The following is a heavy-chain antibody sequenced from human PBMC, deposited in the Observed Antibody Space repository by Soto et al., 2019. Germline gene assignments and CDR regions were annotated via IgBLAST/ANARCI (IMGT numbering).Heavy chain of an antibody. D-gene: IGHD3-3*01. Sequence: ASVKVSCKASGYTFTSYGISWVRQAPGQGLEWMGWISAYNGNTIYAQKLQGRVTMTTDTSTDTAYMELSSLRSEDTAVYYCATVGRYDFWSGSYDYWGQGTLVTVSS. V-gene: IGHV1-18*01. J-gene: IGHJ4*02. CDR3: ATVGRYDFWSGSYDY. CDR2: ISAYNGNT. CDR1: GYTFTSYG.